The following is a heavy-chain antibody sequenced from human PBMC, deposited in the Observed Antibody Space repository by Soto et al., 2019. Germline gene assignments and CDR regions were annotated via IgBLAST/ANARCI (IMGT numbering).Heavy chain of an antibody. D-gene: IGHD1-26*01. CDR1: GFTFSNAW. Sequence: GGSLRLSCAVSGFTFSNAWMSWVRQAPGKGLEWVGRIKSKTDGGTTDYAPPVKGRFIISRDDSKDMLYLQMNSLKSDDTALYYCITDGGNFPFGYWGQGTWSPSP. V-gene: IGHV3-15*01. J-gene: IGHJ4*02. CDR3: ITDGGNFPFGY. CDR2: IKSKTDGGTT.